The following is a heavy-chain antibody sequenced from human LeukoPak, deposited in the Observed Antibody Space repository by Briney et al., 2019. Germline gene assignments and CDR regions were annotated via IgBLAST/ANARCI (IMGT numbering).Heavy chain of an antibody. D-gene: IGHD3-22*01. CDR3: ARVRYYDSSGPFDY. J-gene: IGHJ4*02. Sequence: ASVKVSCKASGGTFSSYAISWVRQAPGQGLEWMGRINPNSGGTNYAQKFQGRVTMTRDTSISTAYMELSRLRSDDTAVYYCARVRYYDSSGPFDYWGQGTLVTVSS. CDR2: INPNSGGT. V-gene: IGHV1-2*06. CDR1: GGTFSSYA.